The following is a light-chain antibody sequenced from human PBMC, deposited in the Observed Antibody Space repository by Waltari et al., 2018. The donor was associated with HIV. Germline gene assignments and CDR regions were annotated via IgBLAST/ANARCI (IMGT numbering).Light chain of an antibody. CDR1: SSNIGAGFD. J-gene: IGLJ2*01. CDR3: QSYDSSLSGLL. V-gene: IGLV1-40*01. CDR2: GNT. Sequence: QSVLTQPPSVSGATGQRVTISCTGSSSNIGAGFDVHWYQQLPGTAPKLLLYGNTNRPSGVPDRFSGSKSGTSASLAITGLQAEDEADYYCQSYDSSLSGLLFGGGTKLTVL.